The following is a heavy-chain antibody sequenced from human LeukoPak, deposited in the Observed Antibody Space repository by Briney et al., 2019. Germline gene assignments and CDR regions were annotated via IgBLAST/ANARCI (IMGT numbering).Heavy chain of an antibody. CDR1: SGSISTYY. Sequence: SETLSLTCTVSSGSISTYYWSWIRQPPGKGLEWIGYIYYSGSTNYNPSLNSRATISVDTSKNQFSLKLSSVTAADTAVYYCARSFHSSSWYFDYWGQGTLVTVSS. J-gene: IGHJ4*02. D-gene: IGHD6-13*01. V-gene: IGHV4-59*08. CDR2: IYYSGST. CDR3: ARSFHSSSWYFDY.